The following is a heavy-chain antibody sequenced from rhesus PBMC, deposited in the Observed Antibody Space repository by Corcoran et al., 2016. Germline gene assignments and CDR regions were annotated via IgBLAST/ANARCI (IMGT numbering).Heavy chain of an antibody. D-gene: IGHD2-21*01. J-gene: IGHJ4*01. V-gene: IGHV4-80*01. CDR3: TRAPRGWGAAY. CDR2: INGDSGKT. Sequence: QVQLQESGPGLVQPSETLSLTCPVSGASFTRDWWSWIRQSPGKGLEGLGEINGDSGKTTYHPSVKSRITISKDASKNQFSLNLNSVTAADTAMYDCTRAPRGWGAAYWGQGVLVTVSS. CDR1: GASFTRDW.